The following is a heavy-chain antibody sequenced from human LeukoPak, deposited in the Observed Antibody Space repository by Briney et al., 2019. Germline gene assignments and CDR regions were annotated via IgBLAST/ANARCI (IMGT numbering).Heavy chain of an antibody. D-gene: IGHD2-15*01. CDR1: GFTFSSYA. J-gene: IGHJ4*02. Sequence: QTGGSLRLSCAASGFTFSSYAMSWVRQAPGKGLEWVSDISGSGGSTYYADSVKGRFTISRDNSKNTLYLQMNSLRAEDTAVYYCAKGNIVVVVAASYYFDNWGQGTLVTVSS. CDR3: AKGNIVVVVAASYYFDN. CDR2: ISGSGGST. V-gene: IGHV3-23*01.